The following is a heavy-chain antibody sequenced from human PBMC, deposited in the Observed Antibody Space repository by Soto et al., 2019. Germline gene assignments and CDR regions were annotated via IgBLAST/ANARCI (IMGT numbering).Heavy chain of an antibody. CDR3: ARDSVDDSSGSAYYFDY. CDR1: GFTFSSYS. Sequence: EVQLVESGGGLVKPGGSLRLSCAASGFTFSSYSMNWVRQAPGKGLEWVLSISSSSSYIYYEDSVKGRFTISRDNAKNSLYLQMNSLRAEDTAVYYCARDSVDDSSGSAYYFDYWGQGTLVTVSS. J-gene: IGHJ4*02. V-gene: IGHV3-21*01. CDR2: ISSSSSYI. D-gene: IGHD3-22*01.